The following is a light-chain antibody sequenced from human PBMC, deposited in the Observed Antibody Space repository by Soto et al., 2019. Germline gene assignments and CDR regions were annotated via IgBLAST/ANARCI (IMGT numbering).Light chain of an antibody. V-gene: IGKV2D-29*01. Sequence: DILMTQTPLSLSVTPGQPASISCKSGQSLLHINGETSLFWYLQKPGQPPQLLIYGVSNRLSGVPDRFSGSGSGTDFTLKISRVEAEDVGIYYCMQSVQVPWTVGQGTKVEIK. CDR3: MQSVQVPWT. CDR2: GVS. CDR1: QSLLHINGETS. J-gene: IGKJ1*01.